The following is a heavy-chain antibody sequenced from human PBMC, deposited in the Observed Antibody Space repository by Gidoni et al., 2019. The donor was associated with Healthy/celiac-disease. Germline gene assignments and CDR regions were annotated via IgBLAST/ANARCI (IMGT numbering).Heavy chain of an antibody. Sequence: QVQLVASGGGVVQPGRSLRLSCAASGFSFSSSGMHWVRQAPGKGLGWVAVIWYDGSNKYYADSVKGRFTISRDNSKNTLYLQMNSLRAEDTAVYYCARVVDDILTGYSYFDYWGQGTLVTVSS. D-gene: IGHD3-9*01. CDR2: IWYDGSNK. CDR1: GFSFSSSG. CDR3: ARVVDDILTGYSYFDY. V-gene: IGHV3-33*08. J-gene: IGHJ4*02.